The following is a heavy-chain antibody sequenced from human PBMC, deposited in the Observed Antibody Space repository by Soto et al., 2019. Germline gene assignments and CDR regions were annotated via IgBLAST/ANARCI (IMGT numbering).Heavy chain of an antibody. Sequence: GASVKVSCKASGGTFSSYAISWVRQAPGQGLEWMGGIIPIFGTANYAQKFQGRVTITADESTSTAYMELSSLRSEDTAMYYCARIWDYYGSGSDSIDDFDYWGQGTLVTV. D-gene: IGHD3-10*01. CDR1: GGTFSSYA. J-gene: IGHJ4*02. V-gene: IGHV1-69*13. CDR2: IIPIFGTA. CDR3: ARIWDYYGSGSDSIDDFDY.